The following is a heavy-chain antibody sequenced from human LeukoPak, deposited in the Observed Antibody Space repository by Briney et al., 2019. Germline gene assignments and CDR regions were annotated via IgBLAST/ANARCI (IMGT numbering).Heavy chain of an antibody. Sequence: SETLSLTCTVSGGSISSYYWSWIRQPAGKGLEWIGRIYTSESTNYNPSLKSRVTMSVDTSKNQFSLKLSSVTAADTAVYYCARGSTHYDILTGYYHTGLFDYWGQGTLVTVSS. CDR3: ARGSTHYDILTGYYHTGLFDY. CDR1: GGSISSYY. J-gene: IGHJ4*02. CDR2: IYTSEST. V-gene: IGHV4-4*07. D-gene: IGHD3-9*01.